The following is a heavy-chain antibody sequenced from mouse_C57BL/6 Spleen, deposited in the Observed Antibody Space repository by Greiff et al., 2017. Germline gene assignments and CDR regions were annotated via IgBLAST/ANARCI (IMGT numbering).Heavy chain of an antibody. CDR1: GYTFTDYY. D-gene: IGHD1-1*01. J-gene: IGHJ2*01. CDR3: ASNYGSRPFDY. Sequence: VQLQQSGAELVRPGASVKLSCKASGYTFTDYYINWVKQRPGQGLEWIARIYPGSGNTYYNEKFKGKATLTAEKSSSTAYMQLSSLTSEDSAVYFCASNYGSRPFDYWGQGTTLTVSS. CDR2: IYPGSGNT. V-gene: IGHV1-76*01.